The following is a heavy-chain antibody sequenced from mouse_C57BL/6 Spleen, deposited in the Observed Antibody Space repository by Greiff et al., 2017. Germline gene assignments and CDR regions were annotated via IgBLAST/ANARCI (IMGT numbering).Heavy chain of an antibody. CDR1: GYTFTGYW. J-gene: IGHJ2*01. CDR3: ARSRSYYGSSPRGGFDY. V-gene: IGHV1-9*01. D-gene: IGHD1-1*01. CDR2: ILPGSGST. Sequence: VQLQQSGAELMKPGASVKLSCKATGYTFTGYWIEWVKQRPGHGLEWIGEILPGSGSTNYNEKFKGKATFTADTSSNTAYMQLSSLTTEDSAIYYCARSRSYYGSSPRGGFDYWGQGTTLTVSS.